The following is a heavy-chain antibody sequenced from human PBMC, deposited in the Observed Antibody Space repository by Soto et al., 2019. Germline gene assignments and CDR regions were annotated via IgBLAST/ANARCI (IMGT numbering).Heavy chain of an antibody. CDR2: ISNDGSNK. D-gene: IGHD3-10*01. CDR1: GFTFRSYG. J-gene: IGHJ4*02. Sequence: GGSLRLSCAASGFTFRSYGMHWVRQAPGKGLEWVAVISNDGSNKYYADSVKGRFTISRDNSKNTLYLEMNSLRTEDTAVYYWAKMGTLVRGYWGQGTLVTVSS. CDR3: AKMGTLVRGY. V-gene: IGHV3-30*18.